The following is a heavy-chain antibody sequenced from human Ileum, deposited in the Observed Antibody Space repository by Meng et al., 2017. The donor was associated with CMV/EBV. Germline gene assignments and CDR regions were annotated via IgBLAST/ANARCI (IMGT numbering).Heavy chain of an antibody. J-gene: IGHJ3*02. V-gene: IGHV5-51*01. CDR1: GYSFTTHW. D-gene: IGHD1-26*01. Sequence: GESLKISCEASGYSFTTHWIGWVRQMPGKGLEWMSVVYGGDSDTRYSPPFQGQVTISADKSINTAYLHWSSLKASDTAIYYCARRRGEGGSYYSGSYDIWGQGTMVTVSS. CDR3: ARRRGEGGSYYSGSYDI. CDR2: VYGGDSDT.